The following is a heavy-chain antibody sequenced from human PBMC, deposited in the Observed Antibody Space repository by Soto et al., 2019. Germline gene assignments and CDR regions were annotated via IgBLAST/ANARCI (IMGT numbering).Heavy chain of an antibody. CDR1: GYTFTSYY. D-gene: IGHD4-17*01. CDR2: INPSGGST. V-gene: IGHV1-46*01. Sequence: QVQLVQSGAEVKKPGASVKVSCKASGYTFTSYYMHWVRQAPGQGLEWMGIINPSGGSTSYAQKFQGRVTMTRDTSTSTVYMELSSLRSEDTAVYYCARDSRRTTESTVTPVYWGQGTLVTVSS. J-gene: IGHJ4*02. CDR3: ARDSRRTTESTVTPVY.